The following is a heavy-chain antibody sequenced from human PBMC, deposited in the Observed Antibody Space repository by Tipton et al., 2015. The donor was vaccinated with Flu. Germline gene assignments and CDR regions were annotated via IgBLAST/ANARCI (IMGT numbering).Heavy chain of an antibody. D-gene: IGHD3-22*01. Sequence: SLRLSCAASGFTFSYYWMTWVRRAPGKGLEWVANIKQDGSKIYYLDSVKGRFAISRDNANDSLFLQMNSLRVEDTAVYYCARGRSGYWRQVEYWGQGTLVTVSS. CDR3: ARGRSGYWRQVEY. CDR2: IKQDGSKI. CDR1: GFTFSYYW. J-gene: IGHJ4*02. V-gene: IGHV3-7*01.